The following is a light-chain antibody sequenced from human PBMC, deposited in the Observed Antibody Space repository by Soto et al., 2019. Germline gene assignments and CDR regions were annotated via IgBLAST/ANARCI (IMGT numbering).Light chain of an antibody. CDR1: SSDVGGHNY. CDR3: SSYTSSSTLDV. V-gene: IGLV2-14*01. CDR2: EVS. J-gene: IGLJ1*01. Sequence: QSALTQPASVSGSPGQSITISCIGTSSDVGGHNYVSWYQQHPGKAPKLMIYEVSNRPSGVSNRFSGSKSGHTASLTISGPQAEDEADYYCSSYTSSSTLDVVGTGTKLTVL.